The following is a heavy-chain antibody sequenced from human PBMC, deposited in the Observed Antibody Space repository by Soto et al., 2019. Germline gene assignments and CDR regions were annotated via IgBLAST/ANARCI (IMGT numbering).Heavy chain of an antibody. J-gene: IGHJ4*02. CDR2: IYWDDDK. CDR3: AHRVLRTVFGLVTTTAIYFDF. D-gene: IGHD3-3*01. Sequence: QITLNESGPTVVRPTETLTLTCRFSGFSLTTSGVGVGWIRQSPGKAPEWLALIYWDDDKRYSASLKIRLTIPNDTSKNQVVLTVSDLDTTDTGTYYCAHRVLRTVFGLVTTTAIYFDFWGQGTPVAVSS. V-gene: IGHV2-5*02. CDR1: GFSLTTSGVG.